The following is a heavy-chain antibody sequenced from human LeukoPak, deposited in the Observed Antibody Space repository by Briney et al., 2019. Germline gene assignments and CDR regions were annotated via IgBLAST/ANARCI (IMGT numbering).Heavy chain of an antibody. V-gene: IGHV1-18*01. CDR1: GYTFTSYG. D-gene: IGHD6-6*01. J-gene: IGHJ4*02. CDR2: ISAYNGNT. CDR3: ATSVEYSSSSDY. Sequence: GASVKVSCRASGYTFTSYGISWVRQAPGQGLEWMGWISAYNGNTNYAQKLQGRVTMATDTSTSTAYMELRSLRSDDTAVYYCATSVEYSSSSDYWGQGTLVTVSS.